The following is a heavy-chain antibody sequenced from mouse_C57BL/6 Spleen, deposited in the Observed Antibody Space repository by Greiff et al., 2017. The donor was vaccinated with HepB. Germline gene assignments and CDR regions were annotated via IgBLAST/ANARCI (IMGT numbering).Heavy chain of an antibody. CDR2: INPSTGGT. CDR1: GYSFTGYY. V-gene: IGHV1-43*01. D-gene: IGHD2-3*01. Sequence: VQLQQSGPELVKPGASVKISCKASGYSFTGYYMHWVKQSSEKSLEWIGEINPSTGGTSYNQKFKGKATLTVDKSSSTAYMQLKSLTSEDSAVYYCARWDGYYPYFDYWGQGTTLTVSS. J-gene: IGHJ2*01. CDR3: ARWDGYYPYFDY.